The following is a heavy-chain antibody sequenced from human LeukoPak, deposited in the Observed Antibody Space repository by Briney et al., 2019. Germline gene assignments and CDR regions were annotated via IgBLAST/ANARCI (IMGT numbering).Heavy chain of an antibody. CDR2: IIPILGIA. V-gene: IGHV1-69*04. CDR1: GGTFSSYA. D-gene: IGHD5-24*01. J-gene: IGHJ4*02. Sequence: SVKVSCKAPGGTFSSYAISWVRQAPGQGLEWMGRIIPILGIANYAQKFQGRVTITADKSTSTAYMELSSLRSEDTAVYYCARGDGYNLVANCFDYWGQGTLVTVSS. CDR3: ARGDGYNLVANCFDY.